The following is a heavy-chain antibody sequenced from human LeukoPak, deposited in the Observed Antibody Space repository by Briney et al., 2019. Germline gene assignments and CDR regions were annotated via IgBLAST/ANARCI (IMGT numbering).Heavy chain of an antibody. Sequence: PGGSLRLSCGGSGFTFTDAWMSWVRQVPGKGLERVGRVKSKSDGGAIDYAAPVKGRFIISRDDSKNMVYLQMNSLKTEDTAVYFCAAGTGTSDFDHWGQGTLVTVSS. V-gene: IGHV3-15*01. CDR3: AAGTGTSDFDH. J-gene: IGHJ4*02. D-gene: IGHD1-7*01. CDR2: VKSKSDGGAI. CDR1: GFTFTDAW.